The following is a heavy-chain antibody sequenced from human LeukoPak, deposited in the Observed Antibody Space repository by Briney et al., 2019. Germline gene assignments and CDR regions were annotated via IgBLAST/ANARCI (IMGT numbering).Heavy chain of an antibody. D-gene: IGHD6-13*01. J-gene: IGHJ6*02. CDR2: TYYRSKWYN. V-gene: IGHV6-1*01. Sequence: SQTLSLTCAISGDSVSSNSAAWNWIRQSPSRGLEWLGRTYYRSKWYNDYAVSVKSRITINPDTSKNQFSLQLNSVTPEDTAVYYCARERYSSSWNGGGPYYYYGMDVWGQGTTVTVSS. CDR3: ARERYSSSWNGGGPYYYYGMDV. CDR1: GDSVSSNSAA.